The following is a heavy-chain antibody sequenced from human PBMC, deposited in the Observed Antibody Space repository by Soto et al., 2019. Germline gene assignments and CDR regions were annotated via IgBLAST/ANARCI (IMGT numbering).Heavy chain of an antibody. D-gene: IGHD6-13*01. CDR1: GFTFSSYG. J-gene: IGHJ6*02. Sequence: GGSLRLSCAASGFTFSSYGMHWVRQAPGKGLGWVAVISYDGSNKYYADSGKGRFTISRDNSKNTLYLQMNSLRAEDTAVYYCAKASGIAAAGVYYYGMDVWGQGTTVTVSS. V-gene: IGHV3-30*18. CDR3: AKASGIAAAGVYYYGMDV. CDR2: ISYDGSNK.